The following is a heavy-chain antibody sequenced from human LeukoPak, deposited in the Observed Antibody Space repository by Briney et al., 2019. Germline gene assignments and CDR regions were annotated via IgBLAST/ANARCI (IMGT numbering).Heavy chain of an antibody. CDR3: ANRYCSGGSCYRERNYYYYYYMDV. J-gene: IGHJ6*03. Sequence: PGGSLRLSCAASGFTFSSYAMSWVRQAPGKGLEWVSAISGSGGSTYYADSVKGRFTISRDNSKNTLYLQMNSLRAEDTAVYHCANRYCSGGSCYRERNYYYYYYMDVWGKGTTVTVSS. D-gene: IGHD2-15*01. CDR1: GFTFSSYA. V-gene: IGHV3-23*01. CDR2: ISGSGGST.